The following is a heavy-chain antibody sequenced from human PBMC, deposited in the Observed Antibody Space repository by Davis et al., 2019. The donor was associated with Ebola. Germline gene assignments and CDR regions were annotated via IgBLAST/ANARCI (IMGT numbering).Heavy chain of an antibody. CDR2: IWYDGSNK. CDR1: GFTFSSYG. CDR3: AKGEGITIFGVVKGLVDY. J-gene: IGHJ4*02. V-gene: IGHV3-30*02. Sequence: GGSLRLSCAASGFTFSSYGMHWVRQAPGKGLEWVAVIWYDGSNKYYADSVKGRFTISRDNSKNTLYLQMNSLRAEDTAVYYCAKGEGITIFGVVKGLVDYWGQGTLVTVSS. D-gene: IGHD3-3*01.